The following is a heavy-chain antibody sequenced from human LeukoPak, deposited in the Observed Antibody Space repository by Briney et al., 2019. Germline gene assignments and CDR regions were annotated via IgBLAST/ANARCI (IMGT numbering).Heavy chain of an antibody. D-gene: IGHD3-10*01. CDR1: GFSFSDAW. Sequence: PGGSLRLSCAASGFSFSDAWMSWVRQIPGKGLEWVGRIESKTDGGTTDYAAPVKGRFTISRDDSKNTLYLQMNSLKTEDTAVYYCTTDGVIMVRGDWFDPWGQGTLVTVSS. CDR3: TTDGVIMVRGDWFDP. V-gene: IGHV3-15*04. CDR2: IESKTDGGTT. J-gene: IGHJ5*02.